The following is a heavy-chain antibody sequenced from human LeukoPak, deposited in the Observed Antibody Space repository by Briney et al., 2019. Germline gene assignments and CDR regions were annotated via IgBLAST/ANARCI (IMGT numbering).Heavy chain of an antibody. Sequence: SVTLSLTCTVSGGSISSYYWSWIRQPPGKGLEWIGYIYYSGSTNYNPSLKSRVTISVDTSKNQFSLKLSSVTAADTAVYYCARETTYYYDSSGYPIDAFDIWGQGTMVTVSS. CDR1: GGSISSYY. V-gene: IGHV4-59*01. J-gene: IGHJ3*02. CDR3: ARETTYYYDSSGYPIDAFDI. CDR2: IYYSGST. D-gene: IGHD3-22*01.